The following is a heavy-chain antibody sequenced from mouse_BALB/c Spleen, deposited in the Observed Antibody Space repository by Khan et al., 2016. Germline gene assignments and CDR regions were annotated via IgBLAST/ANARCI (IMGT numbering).Heavy chain of an antibody. V-gene: IGHV3-6*02. CDR2: ISYDGSN. J-gene: IGHJ1*01. Sequence: EVKLLESGPGLVKPSQSLSLTCSVTGYSITSGYYWNWIRQFPGNKLEWMGYISYDGSNNYNPSLKNRISITRDTSKNQFFLKLNSVTTEDTATYYCARDPCYYYSSSYWYFDVWGAGTTVTVSS. CDR1: GYSITSGYY. D-gene: IGHD1-1*01. CDR3: ARDPCYYYSSSYWYFDV.